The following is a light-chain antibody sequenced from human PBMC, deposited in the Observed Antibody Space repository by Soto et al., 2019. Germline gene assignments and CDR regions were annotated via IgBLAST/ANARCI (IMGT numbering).Light chain of an antibody. CDR2: DVS. Sequence: QSALTQPASVSGSPGQSITIYCTGTSSDVGSYNYVSWYQQHPGKAPKLMIYDVSNRPSGVSNRFSGSKSGNTASLTISGLQAEDEADYYCSSYTSSSTYVVFGGGTQLTVL. J-gene: IGLJ2*01. CDR1: SSDVGSYNY. CDR3: SSYTSSSTYVV. V-gene: IGLV2-14*01.